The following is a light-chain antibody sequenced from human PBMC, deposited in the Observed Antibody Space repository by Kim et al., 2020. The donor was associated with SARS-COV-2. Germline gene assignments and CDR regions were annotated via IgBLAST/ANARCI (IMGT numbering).Light chain of an antibody. CDR2: DVS. J-gene: IGLJ2*01. Sequence: GQSITISCTGTSIDVGGYNYVSWYQQHPGKAPKLVIYDVSSRPAGVSYRFSGSKSGNTASLTISGLQAEDEADYYCSSYTSTSTVVFAGGTQLTVL. CDR1: SIDVGGYNY. CDR3: SSYTSTSTVV. V-gene: IGLV2-14*04.